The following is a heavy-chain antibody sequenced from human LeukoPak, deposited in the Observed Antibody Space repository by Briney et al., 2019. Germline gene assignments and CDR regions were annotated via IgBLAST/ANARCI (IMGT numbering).Heavy chain of an antibody. CDR1: GDSTSDFY. V-gene: IGHV4-4*08. D-gene: IGHD6-19*01. J-gene: IGHJ4*02. CDR3: ARAVSGRFDY. CDR2: IHDSGIS. Sequence: SETLSLTCSVSGDSTSDFYWNWIRQSPGKGLEWIGNIHDSGISNYNPSLKSRVTISIDTSRRQFFLKLSSVTAADTALYYCARAVSGRFDYWGQGTLVTVSS.